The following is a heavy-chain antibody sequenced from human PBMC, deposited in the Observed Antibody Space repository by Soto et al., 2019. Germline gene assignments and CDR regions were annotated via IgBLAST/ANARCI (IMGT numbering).Heavy chain of an antibody. CDR1: GGTFSSYA. D-gene: IGHD3-22*01. J-gene: IGHJ4*02. CDR2: IIPIFGTA. V-gene: IGHV1-69*13. CDR3: ARGFYDSSWFLDY. Sequence: GASVKVSCKASGGTFSSYAISWVRQAPGQGLEWMGGIIPIFGTANYAQKFQGRVTITADESTSTAYMELSSLRSEDTAVYYCARGFYDSSWFLDYWGQGTLVTVSS.